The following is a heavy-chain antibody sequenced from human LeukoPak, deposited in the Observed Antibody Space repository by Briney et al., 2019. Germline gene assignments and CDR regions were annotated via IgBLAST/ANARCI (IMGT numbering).Heavy chain of an antibody. CDR3: AREMTRSFDY. CDR1: GFTFSSYA. V-gene: IGHV3-64*01. Sequence: GGFLRLSCAASGFTFSSYAMHWVRQAPGKGLEYVSAISSNGGSTYYANSVKGRFTISRDNSKNTLYLQMGSLRAEDMAVYYCAREMTRSFDYWGQGTLVTVSS. CDR2: ISSNGGST. J-gene: IGHJ4*02.